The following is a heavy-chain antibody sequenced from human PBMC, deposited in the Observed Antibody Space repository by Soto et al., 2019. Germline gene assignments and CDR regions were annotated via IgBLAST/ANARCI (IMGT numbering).Heavy chain of an antibody. CDR3: AGLPPARGTEAQSPLAYFEI. V-gene: IGHV4-61*01. J-gene: IGHJ2*01. CDR1: GGSVSSGLYF. D-gene: IGHD1-1*01. CDR2: IYYSGTI. Sequence: QVQLQESGPGLVKPSETLSLTCTVSGGSVSSGLYFWSWIRQPPGKGLEWIGYIYYSGTINYNPSLRSRVAMSVDTSKNQSSLKLSSVTAADTAVYSCAGLPPARGTEAQSPLAYFEIWGCGTRVTVSS.